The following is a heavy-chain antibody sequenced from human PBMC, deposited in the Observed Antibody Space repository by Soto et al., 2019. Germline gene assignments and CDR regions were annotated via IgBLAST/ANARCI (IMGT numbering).Heavy chain of an antibody. Sequence: GASVKVSCKASGYTFTSYYMHWVRQAPGQGLEWMGIINPSVDNISFAQKFQGRVTMTRDTSTSTVYMELSSLRSEDTAVYYCARENRPYYYYYGMDVWGQGTTVTVSS. CDR1: GYTFTSYY. CDR3: ARENRPYYYYYGMDV. V-gene: IGHV1-46*01. J-gene: IGHJ6*02. D-gene: IGHD3-10*01. CDR2: INPSVDNI.